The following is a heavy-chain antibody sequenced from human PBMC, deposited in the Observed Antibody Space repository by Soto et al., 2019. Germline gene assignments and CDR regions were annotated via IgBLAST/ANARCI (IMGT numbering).Heavy chain of an antibody. CDR1: GGSISSGGYS. D-gene: IGHD3-10*01. Sequence: QLQLQESGSGLVKPSQTLSLTCAVSGGSISSGGYSWSWIRQPPGKGLEWIGYIYHSGSTYYNPPLKSRFTIPVARSKNQSPRKLSSVTAADTAVYYCARGAPGVTDYWAQGTLVTVSS. CDR2: IYHSGST. CDR3: ARGAPGVTDY. J-gene: IGHJ4*02. V-gene: IGHV4-30-2*01.